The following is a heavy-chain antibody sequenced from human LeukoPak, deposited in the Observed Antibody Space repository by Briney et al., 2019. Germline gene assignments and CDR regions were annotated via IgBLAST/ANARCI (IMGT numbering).Heavy chain of an antibody. V-gene: IGHV3-7*01. CDR1: GFTFSSYW. J-gene: IGHJ4*02. CDR2: IKEDGSDK. D-gene: IGHD3-10*01. Sequence: GGSLRLSCAASGFTFSSYWMSWVRQAPGKGLEWVANIKEDGSDKNYVDSVRGRFTISRDKAKNSLYLQMNSLRDDDTAVYYCARDQTMVRGVIIKTGFDYWGQGTLVTVSS. CDR3: ARDQTMVRGVIIKTGFDY.